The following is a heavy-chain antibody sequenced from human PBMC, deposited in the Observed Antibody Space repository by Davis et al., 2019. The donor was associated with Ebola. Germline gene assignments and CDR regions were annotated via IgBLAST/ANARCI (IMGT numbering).Heavy chain of an antibody. CDR3: ARLGYTVTKDD. D-gene: IGHD4-17*01. CDR1: GGSVSSDNYY. CDR2: IYYSGST. V-gene: IGHV4-61*01. Sequence: GSLRLSCTVSGGSVSSDNYYWSWIRQPPGKGLEWIGNIYYSGSTNYNSSLKSRVTISVDTSKNQFSLKLSSVTAADTAVYYCARLGYTVTKDDRGQGTLVTVSS. J-gene: IGHJ4*02.